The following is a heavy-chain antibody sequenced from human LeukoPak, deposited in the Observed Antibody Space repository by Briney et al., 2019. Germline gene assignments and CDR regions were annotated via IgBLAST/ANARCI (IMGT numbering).Heavy chain of an antibody. D-gene: IGHD6-13*01. V-gene: IGHV4-39*01. Sequence: PSETLSLTCTVSGGSISNSRDYWAWIRQPPGNGLEWIANIYYSGSTYYSPSLKSRVTISVDTSKNQFSLKLSSVTAADTAVYYCARVAAAGTGIFVNFYYSMDIWGKGTTVTISS. CDR1: GGSISNSRDY. CDR2: IYYSGST. CDR3: ARVAAAGTGIFVNFYYSMDI. J-gene: IGHJ6*03.